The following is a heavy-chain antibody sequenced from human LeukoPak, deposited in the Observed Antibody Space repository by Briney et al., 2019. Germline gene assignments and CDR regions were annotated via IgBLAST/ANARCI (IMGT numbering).Heavy chain of an antibody. Sequence: PSQTLSLTRAVSGGSISSGGYSWSWIRQPPGKGLEWIGYIYHSGSTYYNPSLKSRVTISVDRSKNQFSLKLSSVTAADTAVYYCARAYCGGDCYSFSYYYYGMDVWGQGTTVTVSS. V-gene: IGHV4-30-2*01. CDR2: IYHSGST. D-gene: IGHD2-21*02. J-gene: IGHJ6*02. CDR1: GGSISSGGYS. CDR3: ARAYCGGDCYSFSYYYYGMDV.